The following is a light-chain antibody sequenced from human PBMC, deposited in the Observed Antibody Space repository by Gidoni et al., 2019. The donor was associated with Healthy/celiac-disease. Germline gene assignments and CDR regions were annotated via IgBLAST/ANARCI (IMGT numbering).Light chain of an antibody. CDR2: AAS. J-gene: IGKJ3*01. CDR1: QSISSY. CDR3: QQSYSTPFT. Sequence: DIQMTQSPSSLSASVGDRVTITCRASQSISSYLHWYQQKPGKAPKLLIYAASRLQSGVPSRFSGSGSGTDFTLTISSLQPEDFATYYGQQSYSTPFTFGPGTKVDIK. V-gene: IGKV1-39*01.